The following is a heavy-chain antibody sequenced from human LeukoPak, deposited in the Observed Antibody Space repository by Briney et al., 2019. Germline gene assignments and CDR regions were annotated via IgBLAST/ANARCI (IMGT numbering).Heavy chain of an antibody. CDR3: ARGAYYYDSSGYYDPFDY. D-gene: IGHD3-22*01. CDR1: GYTFTSYG. CDR2: TSAYNGNT. V-gene: IGHV1-18*01. J-gene: IGHJ4*02. Sequence: ASVKVSCKASGYTFTSYGISWVRQAPGQGLEWMGWTSAYNGNTNYAQKLQGRVTMTTDTSTSTAYMELRSLRSDDTAVYYCARGAYYYDSSGYYDPFDYWGQGTLVTVSS.